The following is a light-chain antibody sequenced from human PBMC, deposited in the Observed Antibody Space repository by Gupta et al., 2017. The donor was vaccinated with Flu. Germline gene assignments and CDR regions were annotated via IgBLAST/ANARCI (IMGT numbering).Light chain of an antibody. J-gene: IGKJ2*01. Sequence: IQMTPSPSSLSASVGDRVTITCRASQSISSYLNWYQEKPGKAPKLLINAASSLQGGVPSRFSGSGSGTNSTLTISRLQPEDFATYSCQQSDSTPRTFGQGTKLEIK. V-gene: IGKV1-39*01. CDR2: AAS. CDR1: QSISSY. CDR3: QQSDSTPRT.